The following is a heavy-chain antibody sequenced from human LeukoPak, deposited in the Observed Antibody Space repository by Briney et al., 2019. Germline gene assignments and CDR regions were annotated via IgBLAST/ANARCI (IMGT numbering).Heavy chain of an antibody. Sequence: GGSLRLSCVASGFSFSSFGMHWVRQAPGRGLEWVAFIRYDGSEKSDADSVKGRLTISRDNSKKTLYLQMNDLSTEDTAVYYCAKDRVASSTGGSFEHWGQGTPVIVSS. CDR2: IRYDGSEK. V-gene: IGHV3-30*02. J-gene: IGHJ1*01. CDR1: GFSFSSFG. D-gene: IGHD3-16*01. CDR3: AKDRVASSTGGSFEH.